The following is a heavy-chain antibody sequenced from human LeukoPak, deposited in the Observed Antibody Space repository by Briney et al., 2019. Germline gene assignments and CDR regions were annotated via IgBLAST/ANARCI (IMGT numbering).Heavy chain of an antibody. J-gene: IGHJ4*02. CDR1: GYTFTGYY. CDR2: INPSGGST. CDR3: ARSAYCGGDCYIIDFDY. D-gene: IGHD2-21*02. Sequence: GASVKVSCKASGYTFTGYYMHWVRQAPGQGLEWMGIINPSGGSTSYAQKFQGRVTMTRDMSTSTVYMELSSLRSEDTAVYYCARSAYCGGDCYIIDFDYWGQGTLVTVSS. V-gene: IGHV1-46*01.